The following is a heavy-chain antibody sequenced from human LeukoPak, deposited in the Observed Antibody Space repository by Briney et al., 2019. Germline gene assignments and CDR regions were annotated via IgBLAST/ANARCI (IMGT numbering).Heavy chain of an antibody. J-gene: IGHJ4*02. Sequence: GASVKVSCKASGYTFTGYYMHWVRQAPGQGLEWMGWINPNSGGTNYAQKFQGRVTMTRDTSISTAYMELSRLRSDDTAVYYCARVPSPHIVVVTAPDYWGQGTLVTVSS. D-gene: IGHD2-21*02. V-gene: IGHV1-2*02. CDR2: INPNSGGT. CDR1: GYTFTGYY. CDR3: ARVPSPHIVVVTAPDY.